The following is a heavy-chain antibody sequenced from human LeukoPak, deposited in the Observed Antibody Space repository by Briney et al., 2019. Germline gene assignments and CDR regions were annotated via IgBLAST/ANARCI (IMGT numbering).Heavy chain of an antibody. J-gene: IGHJ5*02. CDR2: IYYSGST. CDR1: GGSISSSSYY. CDR3: ARQQGGGGYYQSWFDP. D-gene: IGHD3-22*01. V-gene: IGHV4-39*07. Sequence: PSETLSLTCTVSGGSISSSSYYWGWIRQPPGKGLEWIGSIYYSGSTYYNPSLKSRVTISVDTSKNQFSLKLSSVTAADTAVYYCARQQGGGGYYQSWFDPWGQGTLVTVSS.